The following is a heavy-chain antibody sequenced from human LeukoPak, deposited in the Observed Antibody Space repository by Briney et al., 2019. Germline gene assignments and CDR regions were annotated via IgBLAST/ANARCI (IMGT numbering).Heavy chain of an antibody. CDR1: GFTFSSYN. Sequence: PGGSLRLSCAASGFTFSSYNMNWVRQAPGKGLEWVSSISSSSNYIYYADSMKGRFTISRDNAKNSLYLQMNSLRAEDTAVYYCAGPGAEYSSSSRRGAFDIWGQGTMVTVSS. CDR3: AGPGAEYSSSSRRGAFDI. J-gene: IGHJ3*02. D-gene: IGHD6-6*01. CDR2: ISSSSNYI. V-gene: IGHV3-21*01.